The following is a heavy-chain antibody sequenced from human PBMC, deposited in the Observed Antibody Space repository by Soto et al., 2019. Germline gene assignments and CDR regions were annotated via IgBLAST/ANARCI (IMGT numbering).Heavy chain of an antibody. CDR1: GYTFTGYY. CDR3: ARDQTSGSSWEGAFDI. CDR2: INPNSGGT. V-gene: IGHV1-2*04. J-gene: IGHJ3*02. D-gene: IGHD6-13*01. Sequence: GASVKVSCKASGYTFTGYYMHWVRQAPGQGLEWMGWINPNSGGTNYAQKFQGWVTMTRDTSISAAYMELSRLRSDDTAVYYCARDQTSGSSWEGAFDIWGQGTMVTVSS.